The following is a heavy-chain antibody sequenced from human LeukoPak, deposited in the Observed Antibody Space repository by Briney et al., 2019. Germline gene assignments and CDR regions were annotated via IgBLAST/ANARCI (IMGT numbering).Heavy chain of an antibody. CDR2: ISSSGSTI. CDR1: GFTFRTYN. Sequence: GGSLRLSCAASGFTFRTYNMNWVRQAPGKGLEWVSYISSSGSTIYYADSVKGRFTISRDNAKNSLYLQMNSLRAEDTAVYYCAELGITMIGGVWGKGTTVTISS. V-gene: IGHV3-48*04. J-gene: IGHJ6*04. D-gene: IGHD3-10*02. CDR3: AELGITMIGGV.